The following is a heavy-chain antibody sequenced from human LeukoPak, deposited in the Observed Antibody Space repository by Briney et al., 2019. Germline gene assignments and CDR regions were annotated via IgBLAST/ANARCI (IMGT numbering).Heavy chain of an antibody. CDR3: AREISGERTYYFDY. D-gene: IGHD1-26*01. CDR1: GFTFSDYY. J-gene: IGHJ4*02. Sequence: GGSLRLSCAASGFTFSDYYMSWIRQAPGKGLEWVPYISSSGSTIYSADPVKGRFTIPKDNAKNSLYMQMNSLRAEDTAVYYCAREISGERTYYFDYWGQGTLVTVSS. CDR2: ISSSGSTI. V-gene: IGHV3-11*01.